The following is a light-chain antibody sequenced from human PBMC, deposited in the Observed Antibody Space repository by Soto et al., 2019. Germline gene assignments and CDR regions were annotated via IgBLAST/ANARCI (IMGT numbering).Light chain of an antibody. J-gene: IGKJ1*01. CDR1: QSISTY. Sequence: DIQMTQSPSSLSASVGDRVTITCRASQSISTYLNWYQQKPGKAPRLLIYAASRLQSGVPSRFSGCGYGTDFTLTISSLQPEYFATYYCQQSFTTPYVAFGQGNKVEIK. CDR2: AAS. V-gene: IGKV1-39*01. CDR3: QQSFTTPYVA.